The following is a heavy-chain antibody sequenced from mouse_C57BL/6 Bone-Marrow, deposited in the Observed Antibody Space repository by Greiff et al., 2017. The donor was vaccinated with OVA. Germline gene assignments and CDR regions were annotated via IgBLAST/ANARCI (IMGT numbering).Heavy chain of an antibody. V-gene: IGHV3-1*01. D-gene: IGHD2-3*01. J-gene: IGHJ4*01. CDR3: ARDDGNLYYYAMDY. Sequence: EVQVVESGPGMVKPSQSLSLTCTVTGYSITSGYDWHWIRHFPGNKLEWMGYISYSGSTNYNPSLKSRISITHDTSKNHFFLKLNSVTTEDTATYYCARDDGNLYYYAMDYWGQGTSVTVSS. CDR1: GYSITSGYD. CDR2: ISYSGST.